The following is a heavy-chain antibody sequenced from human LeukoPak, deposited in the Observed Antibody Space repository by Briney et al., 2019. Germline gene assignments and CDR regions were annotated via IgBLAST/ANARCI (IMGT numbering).Heavy chain of an antibody. Sequence: SVKVSCKASGFTFTSSAMQWVRQARGQRLEWIGWIVVGSGHTNYARKFQGRVTITADESTSTAYMELSSLRSEDTAVYYCAIAVAGSQYYFDYWGQGTLVTVSS. CDR2: IVVGSGHT. J-gene: IGHJ4*02. CDR3: AIAVAGSQYYFDY. CDR1: GFTFTSSA. D-gene: IGHD6-19*01. V-gene: IGHV1-58*02.